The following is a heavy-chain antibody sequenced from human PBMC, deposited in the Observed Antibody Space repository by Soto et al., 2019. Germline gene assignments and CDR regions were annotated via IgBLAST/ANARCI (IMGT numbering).Heavy chain of an antibody. Sequence: KPSETLSLTCTVSSGSVSNSNYYWGWIRQSPGKGLEWIGSVYYRGRSYSKSSVKSRVTISVDTSKNQFSLNLNSVTASDTAVYYCVSQRTSVLTQAYFDYWGPGALVTVSS. CDR2: VYYRGRS. CDR3: VSQRTSVLTQAYFDY. D-gene: IGHD2-8*01. J-gene: IGHJ4*02. CDR1: SGSVSNSNYY. V-gene: IGHV4-39*01.